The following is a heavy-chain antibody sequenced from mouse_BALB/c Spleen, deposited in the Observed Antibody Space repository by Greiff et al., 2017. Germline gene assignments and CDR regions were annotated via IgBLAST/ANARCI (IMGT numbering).Heavy chain of an antibody. J-gene: IGHJ2*01. Sequence: EVKLVESGGGLVKPGGSLKLSCAASGFTFSSYAMSWVRQSPEKRLEWVAEISSGGSYTYYPDTVTGRFTISRDNAKNTLYLEMSSLRSEDTAMYYCAKGPSLGYYFDYWGQGTTLTVSS. CDR1: GFTFSSYA. D-gene: IGHD4-1*01. CDR2: ISSGGSYT. CDR3: AKGPSLGYYFDY. V-gene: IGHV5-9-4*01.